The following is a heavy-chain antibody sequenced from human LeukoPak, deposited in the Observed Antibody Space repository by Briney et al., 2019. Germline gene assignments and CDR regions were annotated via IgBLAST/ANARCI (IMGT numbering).Heavy chain of an antibody. D-gene: IGHD3-3*01. CDR1: GFTFSNYS. CDR2: ISSNGGST. Sequence: HSGGSLRLSCAASGFTFSNYSMNWVRQAPGKGLEYVSAISSNGGSTYYANSVKGRFTISRDNSKNTLYLQMGSLRAEDMAVYYCARGSYDFWSGPAWSVNDYWGQGTLVTVSS. J-gene: IGHJ4*02. CDR3: ARGSYDFWSGPAWSVNDY. V-gene: IGHV3-64*01.